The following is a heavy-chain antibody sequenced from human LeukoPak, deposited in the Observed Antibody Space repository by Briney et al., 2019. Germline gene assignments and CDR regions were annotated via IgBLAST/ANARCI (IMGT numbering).Heavy chain of an antibody. Sequence: PGGSLRLSCAASGFTFSSYAMHWVRQAPGKGLEYVSAISSNGGSTYYAKSVKGRFTISRDNSKNTLYLQMGSLRAEDMAVYYCARGSDGVVYSGMDVWGQGTTVTVSS. CDR1: GFTFSSYA. V-gene: IGHV3-64*01. CDR2: ISSNGGST. D-gene: IGHD4-17*01. J-gene: IGHJ6*02. CDR3: ARGSDGVVYSGMDV.